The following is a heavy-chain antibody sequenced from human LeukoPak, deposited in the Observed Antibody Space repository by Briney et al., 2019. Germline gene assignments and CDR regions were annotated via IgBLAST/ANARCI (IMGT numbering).Heavy chain of an antibody. CDR2: IYYSGST. V-gene: IGHV4-59*08. CDR1: GGSISSYY. D-gene: IGHD6-19*01. Sequence: PSETLSLTCTVSGGSISSYYWSWIRQPPGKGLEWIGYIYYSGSTNYNPSLKSRVTISVDTSKNQFSLKLSSVTAADTAVYYCARHGLYSSGWYPYYYYGMDVWGQGTTVTVSS. CDR3: ARHGLYSSGWYPYYYYGMDV. J-gene: IGHJ6*02.